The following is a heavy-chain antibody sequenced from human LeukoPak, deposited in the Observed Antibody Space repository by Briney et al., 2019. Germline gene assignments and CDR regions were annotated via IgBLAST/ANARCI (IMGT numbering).Heavy chain of an antibody. V-gene: IGHV4-39*01. J-gene: IGHJ4*02. CDR3: ARNLTGSIFGVVTASFDY. CDR1: GGSISSSSYY. D-gene: IGHD3-3*01. Sequence: SETLSLTCTVSGGSISSSSYYWVWIRQPPGKGLDWTGSIYYSGSTYYNPSLKSRVTISVDTSKNQFSLKLSSVTAADTAVYYCARNLTGSIFGVVTASFDYWGQGTLVTVSS. CDR2: IYYSGST.